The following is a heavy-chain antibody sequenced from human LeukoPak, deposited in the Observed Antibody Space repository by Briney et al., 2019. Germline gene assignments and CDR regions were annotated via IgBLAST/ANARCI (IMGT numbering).Heavy chain of an antibody. CDR3: ARDHCSSTNCYFDF. D-gene: IGHD2-2*01. CDR1: GFTFSSYG. CDR2: ISYDGSNK. Sequence: PGGSLRLSCAASGFTFSSYGMHWVRQAPGKGLEWVAVISYDGSNKYCADSVKGRFTISRDNAKNSLYLQMNSLRDEDTAVYYCARDHCSSTNCYFDFWGQGTLVTVSS. V-gene: IGHV3-30*03. J-gene: IGHJ4*02.